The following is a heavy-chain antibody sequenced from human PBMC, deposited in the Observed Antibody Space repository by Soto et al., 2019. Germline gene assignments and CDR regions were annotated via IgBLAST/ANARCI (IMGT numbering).Heavy chain of an antibody. D-gene: IGHD1-26*01. CDR2: IIPIFGTT. CDR1: GGTFSNYA. V-gene: IGHV1-69*06. Sequence: GASVEVSCKTSGGTFSNYAISWVRQAPGQGLEWMGGIIPIFGTTNYAQKFQGRVTITADKSTSTAYMGLSSLISEDTAVYYCAXGHYLTRTGGGKYYFDFWGQGTLVTVSS. J-gene: IGHJ4*02. CDR3: AXGHYLTRTGGGKYYFDF.